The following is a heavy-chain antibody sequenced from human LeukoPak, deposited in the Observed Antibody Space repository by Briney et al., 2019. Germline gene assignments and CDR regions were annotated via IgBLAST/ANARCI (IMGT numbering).Heavy chain of an antibody. CDR2: IYHSGST. J-gene: IGHJ6*04. CDR1: GGSISSGGYY. V-gene: IGHV4-30-2*01. Sequence: SQTLSLTCTVSGGSISSGGYYWSWIRQPPGKGLEWIGYIYHSGSTYYNPSLKSRVTISVDRSKNQFSLKLSSVTAADTAVYYCAREGDYDFWSGYYHVWGKGTTVTVSS. CDR3: AREGDYDFWSGYYHV. D-gene: IGHD3-3*01.